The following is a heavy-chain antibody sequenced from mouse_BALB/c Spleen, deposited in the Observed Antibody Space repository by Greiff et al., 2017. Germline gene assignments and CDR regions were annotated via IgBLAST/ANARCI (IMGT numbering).Heavy chain of an antibody. CDR1: GFSLTSYG. CDR2: IWAGGST. D-gene: IGHD4-1*01. J-gene: IGHJ3*01. CDR3: ARDPSSLGVFAY. V-gene: IGHV2-9*02. Sequence: VQVVESGPGLVAPSQSLSITCTVSGFSLTSYGVHWVRQPPGKGLEWLGVIWAGGSTNYNSALMSRLSISKDNSKSQVFLKMNSLQTDDTAMYYCARDPSSLGVFAYWGQGTLVTVSA.